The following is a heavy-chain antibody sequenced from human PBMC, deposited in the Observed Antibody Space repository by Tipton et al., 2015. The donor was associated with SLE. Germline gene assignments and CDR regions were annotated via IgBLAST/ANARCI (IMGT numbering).Heavy chain of an antibody. J-gene: IGHJ3*01. V-gene: IGHV4-39*07. CDR1: GGSISESTYS. CDR3: ARDPKY. CDR2: MYFSGNT. Sequence: TLSLTCTVSGGSISESTYSWDWIRQAPGKGLEWIGSMYFSGNTYYNPFLRSRVTISADTSKNQFSLKLTSVTAADTAVYYCARDPKYWGQGTKVSVSS.